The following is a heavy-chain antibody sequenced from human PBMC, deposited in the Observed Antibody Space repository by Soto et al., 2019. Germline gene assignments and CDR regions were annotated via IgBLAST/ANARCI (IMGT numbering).Heavy chain of an antibody. CDR2: ISGTSDMT. V-gene: IGHV3-23*01. J-gene: IGHJ1*01. D-gene: IGHD4-4*01. Sequence: EVQLLESGGDLVEPGGSLRLSCVGSGFTFSSYPMNWVRQAPGKGLEWVSAISGTSDMTYYSNSVTGRFTISRDNSKKSLDLQVSSLIVEDTAIYYCAKYRWGATTITSINWGRGALVTVSS. CDR3: AKYRWGATTITSIN. CDR1: GFTFSSYP.